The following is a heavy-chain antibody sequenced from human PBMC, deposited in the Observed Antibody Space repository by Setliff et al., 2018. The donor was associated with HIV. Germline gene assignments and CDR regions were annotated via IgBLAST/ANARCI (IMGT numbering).Heavy chain of an antibody. Sequence: PSETLSLTCSVSGASLQSYYWSWIRQPAGKGLQCIGRIYYVGWSKYNPSLEDRVTMSVDTSNNQFFLSLRSVTAADTAIYYCARSIHGGGSEPFDTWGQGILVTVSS. CDR3: ARSIHGGGSEPFDT. CDR1: GASLQSYY. V-gene: IGHV4-4*07. J-gene: IGHJ5*02. D-gene: IGHD3-10*01. CDR2: IYYVGWS.